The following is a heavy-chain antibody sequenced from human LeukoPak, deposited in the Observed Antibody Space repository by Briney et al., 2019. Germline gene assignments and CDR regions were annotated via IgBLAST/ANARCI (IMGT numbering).Heavy chain of an antibody. Sequence: GGSLRLSCATSGVTFSTIYMSWVRQAPGKGLEWVSVTFDGGTTYYADSVKGRFTISRDTSTKTLNLQMDSLRAEDTAVYYCARHCSGGTCPFDYWGQGTLVTVSS. D-gene: IGHD2-15*01. J-gene: IGHJ4*02. CDR2: TFDGGTT. CDR3: ARHCSGGTCPFDY. CDR1: GVTFSTIY. V-gene: IGHV3-66*04.